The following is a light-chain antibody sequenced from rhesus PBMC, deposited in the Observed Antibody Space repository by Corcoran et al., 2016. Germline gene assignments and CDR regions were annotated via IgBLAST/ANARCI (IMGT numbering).Light chain of an antibody. CDR2: AAS. CDR1: QGINKE. V-gene: IGKV1-94*01. J-gene: IGKJ3*01. Sequence: IQMTQSPSSLSASVGDRVTVTCRASQGINKELSWYQQKPGRAPTLLIFAASRLPTGVASRFSGSGSGTNYTLTIRSLQPEDVATYYCLQLYTAPFTFGPGTKLDL. CDR3: LQLYTAPFT.